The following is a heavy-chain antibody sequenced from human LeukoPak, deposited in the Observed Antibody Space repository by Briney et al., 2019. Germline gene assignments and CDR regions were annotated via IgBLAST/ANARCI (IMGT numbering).Heavy chain of an antibody. J-gene: IGHJ4*02. V-gene: IGHV4-34*01. CDR2: INHSGST. CDR3: AREGKYYGSGSYYKKQTGVDY. Sequence: KPSETLSLTCAVYGGSFSGYYWSWLRQPPGKGLEWIGEINHSGSTNYNPSLKSRVTISVDTSKNQFSLKLSSVTAADTAVYYCAREGKYYGSGSYYKKQTGVDYWGQGTLVTVSS. D-gene: IGHD3-10*01. CDR1: GGSFSGYY.